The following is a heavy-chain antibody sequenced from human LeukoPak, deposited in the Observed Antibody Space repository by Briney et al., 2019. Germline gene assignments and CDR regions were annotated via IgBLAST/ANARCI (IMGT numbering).Heavy chain of an antibody. CDR3: ARNRLLWFGELPGLDY. CDR1: GYTFTSYG. CDR2: ISAYNGNT. D-gene: IGHD3-10*01. Sequence: GASVKVSCKASGYTFTSYGISWVRQAPGQGLEWMGWISAYNGNTNYAQKLQGRVTMTTDTSTSTAYMELRSLRSDDTAVYYCARNRLLWFGELPGLDYWGQGTLVTVSS. V-gene: IGHV1-18*01. J-gene: IGHJ4*02.